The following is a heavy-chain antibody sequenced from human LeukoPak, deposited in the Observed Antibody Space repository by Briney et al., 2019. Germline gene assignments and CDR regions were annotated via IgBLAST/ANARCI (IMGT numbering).Heavy chain of an antibody. V-gene: IGHV5-51*01. J-gene: IGHJ5*02. D-gene: IGHD3-9*01. CDR3: PRRAYDILTGYFFDP. CDR1: GYSFTSYW. CDR2: IYPGDSDT. Sequence: GESLKISCKGSGYSFTSYWIGWVRQMPGKGLEWMGIIYPGDSDTRYSPSFQGQVTISADKSISTAYLQWSSLKASDTAMYYQPRRAYDILTGYFFDPWGQGTLVTVSS.